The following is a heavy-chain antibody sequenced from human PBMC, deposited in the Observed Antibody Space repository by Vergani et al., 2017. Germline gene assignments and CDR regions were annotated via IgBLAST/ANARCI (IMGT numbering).Heavy chain of an antibody. CDR3: ARNNFGPAAIQLRGYYFDY. CDR1: GGTFSSYA. CDR2: IIPIFGTA. D-gene: IGHD2-2*02. Sequence: QVQLVQSGAEVKKPGSSVKVSCKASGGTFSSYAISWVRQAPGQGLVRMGRIIPIFGTANYAQKFQGRVTITADESTSTAYMELSSLRSEDTAVYYCARNNFGPAAIQLRGYYFDYWGQGTLVTVSS. J-gene: IGHJ4*02. V-gene: IGHV1-69*01.